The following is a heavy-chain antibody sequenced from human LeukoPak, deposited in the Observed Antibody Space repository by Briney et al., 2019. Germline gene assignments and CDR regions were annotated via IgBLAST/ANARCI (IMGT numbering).Heavy chain of an antibody. CDR2: IYTSGST. J-gene: IGHJ5*02. CDR3: ARVGTYYYDSSGYYQNWFDP. V-gene: IGHV4-4*07. D-gene: IGHD3-22*01. Sequence: SETLSLTCTVSGGSISSYYWSWIRQPAGKGLEWIGRIYTSGSTNYNPSLKSRVTMSVDTSKNQFSLKLSSVTAADTAVYYCARVGTYYYDSSGYYQNWFDPWGQGTLVTVSS. CDR1: GGSISSYY.